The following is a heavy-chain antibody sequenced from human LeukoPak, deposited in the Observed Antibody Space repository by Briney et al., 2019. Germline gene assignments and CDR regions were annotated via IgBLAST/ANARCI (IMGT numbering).Heavy chain of an antibody. D-gene: IGHD3-3*01. CDR1: GFTFSSYG. J-gene: IGHJ4*02. CDR3: AKTPRDHYDFWSGYYTTESID. V-gene: IGHV3-30*02. Sequence: GGSLRLSCAASGFTFSSYGMHWVRQAPGKGLEWVAFIRYDGSNKYHADSVKGRFTISRDNSKNTLYLQMNSLRAEDTAVYYCAKTPRDHYDFWSGYYTTESIDWGQGTLVTVSS. CDR2: IRYDGSNK.